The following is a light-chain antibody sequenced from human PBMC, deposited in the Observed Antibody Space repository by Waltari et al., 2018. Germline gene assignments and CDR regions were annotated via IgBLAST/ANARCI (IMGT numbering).Light chain of an antibody. CDR3: CSYAGGYIYV. J-gene: IGLJ1*01. V-gene: IGLV2-11*01. CDR2: DVS. Sequence: QSALTQPRPVSGSPGQSVTISCTGTSSDVGGYNYVSWYQQHPGNAPKVMIYDVSQRPSGIPDRFSGSKADNTASRSSSGLQVEDEADYYCCSYAGGYIYVFGSGTKVTVL. CDR1: SSDVGGYNY.